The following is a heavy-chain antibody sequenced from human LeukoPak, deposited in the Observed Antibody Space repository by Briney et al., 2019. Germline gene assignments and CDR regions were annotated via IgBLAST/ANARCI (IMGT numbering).Heavy chain of an antibody. V-gene: IGHV4-34*01. J-gene: IGHJ3*02. D-gene: IGHD2-2*01. CDR1: GGSFSGYY. Sequence: SETLSLTCAVYGGSFSGYYWSWIRQPPGKGLEWIGGINHSGSTNYNPSLKSRVTISVDTSKNQFSLKLSSVTAADTAVYYCARGAGYCSSTSCYYDAFDTWGQGTMVTVSS. CDR3: ARGAGYCSSTSCYYDAFDT. CDR2: INHSGST.